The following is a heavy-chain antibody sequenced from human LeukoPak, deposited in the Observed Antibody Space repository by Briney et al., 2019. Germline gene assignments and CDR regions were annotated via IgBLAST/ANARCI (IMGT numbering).Heavy chain of an antibody. CDR2: IYTSGST. D-gene: IGHD2/OR15-2a*01. CDR3: ARENIVTPPDY. Sequence: SETLSLTCTVSGGSISSGSYYWSWIRQPAGKGLEWIGRIYTSGSTNYNPSLKSRVTISVDTSKNQFSLKLSSVTAADTAVYYCARENIVTPPDYWGQGTLVTVSS. CDR1: GGSISSGSYY. J-gene: IGHJ4*02. V-gene: IGHV4-61*02.